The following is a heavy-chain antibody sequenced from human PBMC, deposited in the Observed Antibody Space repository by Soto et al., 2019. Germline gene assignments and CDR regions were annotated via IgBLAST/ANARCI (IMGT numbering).Heavy chain of an antibody. CDR3: ARVTLPSTLFGVGRDWYFDL. D-gene: IGHD3-3*01. V-gene: IGHV4-59*01. CDR2: IYYNGIT. CDR1: GVSISTYY. Sequence: QVQLQESGPGLVKPSETLSLTCTISGVSISTYYWSWIRQPPGKGLEWIGYIYYNGITNYNPSLKSRVAMSIDTSKNQFSLKLTSATTADTAVYYCARVTLPSTLFGVGRDWYFDLWGRGTLVTVSS. J-gene: IGHJ2*01.